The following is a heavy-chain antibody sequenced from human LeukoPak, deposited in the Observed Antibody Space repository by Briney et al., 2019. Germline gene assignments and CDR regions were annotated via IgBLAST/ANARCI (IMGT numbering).Heavy chain of an antibody. Sequence: SETPSLTCTVSGGSISSSSYYWGWIRQPPGKGLEWIGRIYYSGSTYYNPSLKSRVTISVDTSKNQFSLKLSSVTAADTAVYYCARGPTGYSSSKNWFDPWGQGTLVTVSS. D-gene: IGHD6-6*01. CDR1: GGSISSSSYY. J-gene: IGHJ5*02. CDR3: ARGPTGYSSSKNWFDP. V-gene: IGHV4-39*07. CDR2: IYYSGST.